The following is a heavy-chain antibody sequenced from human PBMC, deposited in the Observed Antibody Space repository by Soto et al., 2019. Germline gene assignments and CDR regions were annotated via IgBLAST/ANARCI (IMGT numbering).Heavy chain of an antibody. CDR2: ISAYNGNT. J-gene: IGHJ6*02. V-gene: IGHV1-18*01. CDR3: ARDAYSGSYYDGYYYYGMDV. D-gene: IGHD1-26*01. CDR1: GYTFTSYG. Sequence: ASVKVSCKASGYTFTSYGISWVQQAPGQGLEWMGWISAYNGNTNYAQKLQGRVTMTTDTSTSTAYMELRSLRSDDTAVYYCARDAYSGSYYDGYYYYGMDVWGQGTTVTVSS.